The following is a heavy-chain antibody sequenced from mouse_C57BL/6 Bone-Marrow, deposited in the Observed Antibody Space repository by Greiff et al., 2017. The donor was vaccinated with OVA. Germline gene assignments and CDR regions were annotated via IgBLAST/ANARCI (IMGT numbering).Heavy chain of an antibody. CDR3: ARDPGYYYAMDY. V-gene: IGHV5-4*01. Sequence: VQLQESGGGLVKPGGSLKLSCAASGFTFSSYAMSWVRQTPEKRLEWVATISDGGSYTYYPDNVKGRFTISRDNAKNNLYLQMSHLKSEDTAMYYCARDPGYYYAMDYLGQGTSVTVSS. J-gene: IGHJ4*01. CDR2: ISDGGSYT. CDR1: GFTFSSYA.